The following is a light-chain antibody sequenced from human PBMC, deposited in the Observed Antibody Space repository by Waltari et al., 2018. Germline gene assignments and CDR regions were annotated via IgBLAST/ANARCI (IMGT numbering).Light chain of an antibody. CDR2: RSD. CDR3: ASWDDSLNGHWV. CDR1: ASNIRGNR. J-gene: IGLJ3*02. Sequence: QSVLTQPPSASGTPGQRVTISCSGSASNIRGNRVNWSQQFPGKAPKRLIYRSDLRPSGVPDRFSGSKSGTSASLAISGLQSEDEADYFCASWDDSLNGHWVFGGGTKVTVL. V-gene: IGLV1-44*01.